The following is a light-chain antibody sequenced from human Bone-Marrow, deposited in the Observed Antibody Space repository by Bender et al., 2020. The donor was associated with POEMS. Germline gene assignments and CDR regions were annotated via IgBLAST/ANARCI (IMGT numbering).Light chain of an antibody. Sequence: QLVLTQSPSASASLGASVNLTCTLSSGHSNYAVAWHQQLPEKGPRFLMKVNSDGSHTKGDGIPDRFSGSSSGAERYLTISSLQSEDEADYYCQAWGPGVRVFGGGTKLTVL. J-gene: IGLJ3*02. CDR3: QAWGPGVRV. CDR2: VNSDGSH. CDR1: SGHSNYA. V-gene: IGLV4-69*01.